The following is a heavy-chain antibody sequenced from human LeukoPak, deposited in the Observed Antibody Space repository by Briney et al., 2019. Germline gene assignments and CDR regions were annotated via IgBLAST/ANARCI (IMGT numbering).Heavy chain of an antibody. D-gene: IGHD2-2*01. CDR2: ISGSGGST. CDR1: GFTFSSYA. Sequence: GGSLRLSCAASGFTFSSYAMSWVRQAPGKGLEWVSAISGSGGSTYYADSVKDRFTISRDNSKNTLYLQMNSLRAEDTAVYYCAKDRYCSSTSCHAGIAAAGIDYWGQGTLVTVSS. J-gene: IGHJ4*02. CDR3: AKDRYCSSTSCHAGIAAAGIDY. V-gene: IGHV3-23*01.